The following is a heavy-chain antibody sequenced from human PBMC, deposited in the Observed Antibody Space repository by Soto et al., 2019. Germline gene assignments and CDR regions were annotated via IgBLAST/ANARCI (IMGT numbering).Heavy chain of an antibody. CDR3: GSTYYNPSLKSRVTISVDTSKNQFSLKLSSVTAADTAVYYCARAMYYYDSSGYYPEHTSECYFDY. V-gene: IGHV3-64*01. CDR1: GFTVSSNY. Sequence: GGSLRLSCAASGFTVSSNYMSWVRQAPRKGLEFVSAMSTDGANTYYGNSVKGRFTISRDNSKNTLYLQMGSLRADDMAIYYCGSTYYNPSLKSRVTISVDTSKNQFSLKLSSVTAADTAVYYCARAMYYYDSSGYYPEHTSECYFDYWGQGTLVTVSS. J-gene: IGHJ4*02. CDR2: MSTDGANT. D-gene: IGHD2-21*02.